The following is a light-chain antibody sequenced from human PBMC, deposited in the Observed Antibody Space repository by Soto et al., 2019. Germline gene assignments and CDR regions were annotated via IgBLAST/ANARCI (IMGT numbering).Light chain of an antibody. CDR3: QQYHTDWT. Sequence: DIQMTQSPSTLSASVGDRVTITCRASQSISNRLAWYQQKPGKAPKLLIFAASTLVRGVPSRFSGRGSGTEFTLTISSLQADDYATFYCQQYHTDWTFGQGTRWIS. J-gene: IGKJ1*01. V-gene: IGKV1-5*01. CDR1: QSISNR. CDR2: AAS.